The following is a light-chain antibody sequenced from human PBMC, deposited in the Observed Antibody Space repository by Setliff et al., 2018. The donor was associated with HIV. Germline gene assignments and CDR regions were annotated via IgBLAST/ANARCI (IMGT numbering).Light chain of an antibody. V-gene: IGLV2-14*01. CDR3: SSYTSSSPYV. Sequence: QSALTQPASVSGSPGQSITTSCTGTSSDIGGYNFVSWYQHHPGKAPKLMIYEVTNRPSGVSNRFSGSKSGNTASLTISGLQADDEADYYCSSYTSSSPYVFGTGTKVTVL. CDR2: EVT. CDR1: SSDIGGYNF. J-gene: IGLJ1*01.